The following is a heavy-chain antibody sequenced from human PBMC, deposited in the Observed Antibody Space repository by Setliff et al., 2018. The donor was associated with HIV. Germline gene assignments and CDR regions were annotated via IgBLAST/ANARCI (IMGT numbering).Heavy chain of an antibody. J-gene: IGHJ4*01. D-gene: IGHD5-12*01. CDR3: ATLRWLRSKHSDY. CDR2: IYYAENT. CDR1: GGSISSSSYY. Sequence: PSETLSLTCTVSGGSISSSSYYWGWIRQPPGKGLEWIGAIYYAENTYSNPSLKSRVTMSVDTSKNQFSLKLRSVTAADTAVYFCATLRWLRSKHSDYWGQGILVTVSS. V-gene: IGHV4-39*01.